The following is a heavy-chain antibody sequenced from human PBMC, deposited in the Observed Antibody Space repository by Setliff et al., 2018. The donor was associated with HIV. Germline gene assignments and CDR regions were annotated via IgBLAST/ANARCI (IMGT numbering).Heavy chain of an antibody. V-gene: IGHV1-69*13. Sequence: VASVKVSCKASGGAFTSYAFSWVRQAPGQGLEWMRRIIPVYHTTDYAPQFQGRVTITADESTSTVYMDLSNLRSDDTATYYCAPDFGDNWFDPWGQGTLVTVSS. CDR1: GGAFTSYA. CDR3: APDFGDNWFDP. CDR2: IIPVYHTT. D-gene: IGHD4-17*01. J-gene: IGHJ5*02.